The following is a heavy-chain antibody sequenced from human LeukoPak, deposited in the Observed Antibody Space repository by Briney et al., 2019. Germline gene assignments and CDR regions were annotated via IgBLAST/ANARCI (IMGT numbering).Heavy chain of an antibody. CDR1: GFIYSSYD. CDR2: IRYDGSNK. Sequence: PGGSLRLSYAASGFIYSSYDMHWVRQASGKGLEGVAFIRYDGSNKFCTDSVQGRFTITRDNYKNALYLQMNSLRAEDTAVYYCAKGAYDFWSGYYNPDYYYYYMDVWGKGTTVTVSS. D-gene: IGHD3-3*01. CDR3: AKGAYDFWSGYYNPDYYYYYMDV. J-gene: IGHJ6*03. V-gene: IGHV3-30*02.